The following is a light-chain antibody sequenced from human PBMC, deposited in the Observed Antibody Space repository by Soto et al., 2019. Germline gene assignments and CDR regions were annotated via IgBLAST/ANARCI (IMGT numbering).Light chain of an antibody. CDR3: QQANSFPRT. CDR1: QDISSW. Sequence: DLPMTQSPSSVSASVGDRVTITCRASQDISSWLAWYRQKPGKAPELLIFAASRLQRGVPSRFSGSGSGTDFTLTISSLQPEDFATYYCQQANSFPRTFGPGTKVDIK. CDR2: AAS. V-gene: IGKV1-12*01. J-gene: IGKJ3*01.